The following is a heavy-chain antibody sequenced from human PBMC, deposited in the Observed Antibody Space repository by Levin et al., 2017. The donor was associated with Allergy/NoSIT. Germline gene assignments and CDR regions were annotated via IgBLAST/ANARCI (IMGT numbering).Heavy chain of an antibody. V-gene: IGHV3-30-3*01. CDR3: ARGILNWNYWSDAFDI. CDR2: ISYDGSNK. D-gene: IGHD1-7*01. Sequence: GGSLRLSCAASGFTFSSYAMHWVRQAPGKGLEWVAVISYDGSNKYYADSVKGRFTISRDNSKNTLYLQMNSLRAEDTAVYYCARGILNWNYWSDAFDIWGQGTMVTVSS. J-gene: IGHJ3*02. CDR1: GFTFSSYA.